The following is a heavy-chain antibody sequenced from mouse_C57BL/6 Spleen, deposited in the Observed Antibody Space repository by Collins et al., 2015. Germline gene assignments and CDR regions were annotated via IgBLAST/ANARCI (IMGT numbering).Heavy chain of an antibody. CDR1: GYAFTNYL. CDR3: ARDYGGY. J-gene: IGHJ2*01. V-gene: IGHV1-54*03. Sequence: QVQLQQSGAELVRPGTSVKVSCKASGYAFTNYLIEWVKQRPGQGLEWIGVINPGSGGTNYNEKFKGKATLTADKSSSTAYMQLSSLTSDDSAVYFCARDYGGYWGQGTTLTVSS. D-gene: IGHD1-1*02. CDR2: INPGSGGT.